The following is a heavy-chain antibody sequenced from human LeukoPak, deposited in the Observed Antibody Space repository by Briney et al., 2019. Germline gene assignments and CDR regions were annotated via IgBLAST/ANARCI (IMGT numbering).Heavy chain of an antibody. CDR3: AKDRLWFGELSLDY. CDR2: ISASGGST. CDR1: GFTFSSYG. V-gene: IGHV3-23*01. J-gene: IGHJ4*02. Sequence: GGSLRLSCVVSGFTFSSYGMTWVRQAPGKGLEWVSLISASGGSTYYADSVKGRFTISRDNSKNTLYLQMNSLRAEDTAVYYCAKDRLWFGELSLDYWGQGTLVTVSS. D-gene: IGHD3-10*01.